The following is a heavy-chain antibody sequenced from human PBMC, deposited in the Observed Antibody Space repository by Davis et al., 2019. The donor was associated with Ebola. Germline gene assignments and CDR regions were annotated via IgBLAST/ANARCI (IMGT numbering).Heavy chain of an antibody. Sequence: GESLKISCAASGFTFSCSAMHWVRQASGKGLEWVGRIRSKANSYATAYAASVKGRFTISRDDSKNTAYLQMNSLKTEDTAVYYCTSSSPDYWGQGTLVTVSS. CDR1: GFTFSCSA. CDR3: TSSSPDY. D-gene: IGHD6-6*01. V-gene: IGHV3-73*01. J-gene: IGHJ4*02. CDR2: IRSKANSYAT.